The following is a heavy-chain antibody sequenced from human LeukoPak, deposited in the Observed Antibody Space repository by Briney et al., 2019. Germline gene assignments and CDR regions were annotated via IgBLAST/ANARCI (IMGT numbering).Heavy chain of an antibody. CDR1: GGSISSGSYY. V-gene: IGHV4-61*02. Sequence: SQTLSLTCTVSGGSISSGSYYWSWIRQPAGKGLEWIGRIYTSGSTNYNPSLKSRVTISVDTSKNQFSLKLSSVTAADTAVYYCASTSHEPQLNWFDPWGQGTLVTVSS. J-gene: IGHJ5*02. CDR3: ASTSHEPQLNWFDP. D-gene: IGHD1-14*01. CDR2: IYTSGST.